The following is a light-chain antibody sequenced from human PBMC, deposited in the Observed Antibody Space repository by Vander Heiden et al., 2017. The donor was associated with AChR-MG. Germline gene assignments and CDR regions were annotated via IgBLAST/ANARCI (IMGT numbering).Light chain of an antibody. CDR2: GES. J-gene: IGLJ3*02. V-gene: IGLV3-21*02. Sequence: SYVLTQAPSVSVAPGQTAPVTSGGNDLGSQVCHWYQQKPGQAPVVVIYGESDRPSGIPERFSGSNSGATATLTISRVEAGDEATYYCQVWDSSSNHVVFGRGTRLTVL. CDR3: QVWDSSSNHVV. CDR1: DLGSQV.